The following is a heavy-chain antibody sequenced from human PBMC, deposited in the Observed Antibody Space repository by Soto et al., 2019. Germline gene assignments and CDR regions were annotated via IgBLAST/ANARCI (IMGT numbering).Heavy chain of an antibody. CDR2: IYYSGST. Sequence: TSETLSLTCTVSGGSISSGGYYWSWIRQHPGKGLEWIGYIYYSGSTYYNPSLKSRVTISVDTSKNQFSLKLSSVTAADTAVYYCARDNYYDSSGLDYWGQGTLVTVSS. CDR1: GGSISSGGYY. D-gene: IGHD3-22*01. V-gene: IGHV4-31*03. J-gene: IGHJ4*02. CDR3: ARDNYYDSSGLDY.